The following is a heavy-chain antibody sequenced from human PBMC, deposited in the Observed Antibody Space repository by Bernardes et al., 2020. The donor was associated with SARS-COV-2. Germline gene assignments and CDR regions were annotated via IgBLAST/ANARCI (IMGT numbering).Heavy chain of an antibody. CDR2: IYDSGKT. CDR3: AKGAATFGDAY. D-gene: IGHD1-26*01. Sequence: SETLSLTCTVSGGSLNGGDSYWSWSRRPPGKGLEWIGYIYDSGKTFYNPSLRGRVSILIDTSKNQFSLRLYSVTAADTAVYYCAKGAATFGDAYWGQGAPVTVSS. V-gene: IGHV4-30-4*01. J-gene: IGHJ4*02. CDR1: GGSLNGGDSY.